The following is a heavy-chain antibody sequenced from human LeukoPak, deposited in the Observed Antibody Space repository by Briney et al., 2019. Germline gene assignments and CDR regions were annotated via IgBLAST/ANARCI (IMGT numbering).Heavy chain of an antibody. Sequence: GGSLRLSCAASGIMFSDSAMYWVRQAPGKGLECVAVITDNYNTYYGDSVKGRFTVSRDNPKKTLYLQMNSLRVDDTALYHCVKGACSSGCSGNYWGQGTRVIVSS. CDR1: GIMFSDSA. CDR2: ITDNYNT. D-gene: IGHD6-19*01. V-gene: IGHV3-23*01. CDR3: VKGACSSGCSGNY. J-gene: IGHJ4*02.